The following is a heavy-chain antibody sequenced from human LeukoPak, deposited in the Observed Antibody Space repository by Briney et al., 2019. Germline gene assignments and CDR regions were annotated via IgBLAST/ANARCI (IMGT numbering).Heavy chain of an antibody. CDR3: ARGPFDI. J-gene: IGHJ3*02. CDR1: GFTFSNYA. CDR2: INSDGSST. Sequence: PGGSLRLSCAASGFTFSNYAMTWVRQAPGKGLVWVSRINSDGSSTSYADSVKGRFTISRDNAKNTLWLQMNSLGAEDTAVYYCARGPFDIWGQGTMVTVSS. V-gene: IGHV3-74*01.